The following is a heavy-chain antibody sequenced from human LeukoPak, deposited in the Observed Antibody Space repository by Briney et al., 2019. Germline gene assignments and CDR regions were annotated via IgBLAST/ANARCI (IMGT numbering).Heavy chain of an antibody. Sequence: GGSLRLSCAASGFTFSSYGMHWVRQAPGKGLEWVAFIRYDGSNKYYADPVRGRFTISRDNSKNTLYLQMNSLRAEDTAVYYCAKEGYYDSSGYYDAFDIWGQGTMVTVSS. D-gene: IGHD3-22*01. J-gene: IGHJ3*02. V-gene: IGHV3-30*02. CDR1: GFTFSSYG. CDR3: AKEGYYDSSGYYDAFDI. CDR2: IRYDGSNK.